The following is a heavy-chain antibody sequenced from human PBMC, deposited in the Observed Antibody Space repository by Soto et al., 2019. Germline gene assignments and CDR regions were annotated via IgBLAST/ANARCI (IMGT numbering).Heavy chain of an antibody. V-gene: IGHV2-5*02. CDR1: GFSLSTSGVG. CDR3: AHEGTTGGPAGEFDF. CDR2: IYWDDDK. J-gene: IGHJ4*02. D-gene: IGHD1-1*01. Sequence: QITLKESGPPLVKPTQTLTLTCTFSGFSLSTSGVGVGWIRQPPGKALDWLALIYWDDDKRYSPSLKSRLTITTDLYKSQRALTKTTSAPTDTATYDCAHEGTTGGPAGEFDFCGQGTLVTVSS.